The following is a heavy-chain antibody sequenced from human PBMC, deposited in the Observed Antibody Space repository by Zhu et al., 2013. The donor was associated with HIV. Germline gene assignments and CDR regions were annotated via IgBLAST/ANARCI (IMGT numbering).Heavy chain of an antibody. CDR3: ARDSPGGMDVRGVIIANDAFDI. CDR1: GGTFSSYA. J-gene: IGHJ3*02. V-gene: IGHV1-69*01. Sequence: QVQLVQSGAEVKKPGSSVKVSCKASGGTFSSYAISWVRQAPGQGLEWMGGIIPIFGTANYAQKFQGRVTITADESTSTAYMELSSLRSEDTAVYYCARDSPGGMDVRGVIIANDAFDIWGQGTSGHRLF. CDR2: IIPIFGTA. D-gene: IGHD3-10*01.